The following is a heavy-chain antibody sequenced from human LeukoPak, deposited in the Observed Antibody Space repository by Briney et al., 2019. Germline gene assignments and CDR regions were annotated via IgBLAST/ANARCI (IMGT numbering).Heavy chain of an antibody. CDR1: GGSFSGYY. CDR2: INHSGST. D-gene: IGHD6-13*01. CDR3: ARHSAAAGTSIDY. J-gene: IGHJ4*02. Sequence: PSETLSLTCAVYGGSFSGYYWSWIRQPPGKGLEWIGEINHSGSTNYNPSLKSRVTISVDTSKNQFSLKLSSVTAADTAVYYCARHSAAAGTSIDYWGQGTLVTVSS. V-gene: IGHV4-34*01.